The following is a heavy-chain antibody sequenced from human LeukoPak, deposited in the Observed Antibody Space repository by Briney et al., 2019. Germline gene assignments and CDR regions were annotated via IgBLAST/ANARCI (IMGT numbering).Heavy chain of an antibody. V-gene: IGHV4-31*03. CDR2: SYYTGSS. D-gene: IGHD3-16*02. CDR3: AREKEFYAGSDHYRAYDC. CDR1: GDSISSGGYY. J-gene: IGHJ4*02. Sequence: MSSQTLSLTCTVSGDSISSGGYYWSWIRQHPGKGLEWIVYSYYTGSSNYNPSLKSRVEISVDTSKNQFSLRLSSVTAADTAVYYCAREKEFYAGSDHYRAYDCWGQGTLVTVSS.